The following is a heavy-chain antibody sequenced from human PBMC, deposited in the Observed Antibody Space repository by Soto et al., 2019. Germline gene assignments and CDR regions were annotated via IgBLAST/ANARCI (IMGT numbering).Heavy chain of an antibody. V-gene: IGHV4-59*01. J-gene: IGHJ4*02. CDR3: ARGVVVVPGAYYFDY. CDR1: GGSISSYY. CDR2: IYYSGST. D-gene: IGHD2-2*01. Sequence: QVQLQESGPGLGKPSETLSLTSTVSGGSISSYYWSWIRQPPGKGLEWIGYIYYSGSTNYNPSLKSRVTISVDTSKNQFSLKLSSVTAADTAVYYCARGVVVVPGAYYFDYWGQGTLVTVSS.